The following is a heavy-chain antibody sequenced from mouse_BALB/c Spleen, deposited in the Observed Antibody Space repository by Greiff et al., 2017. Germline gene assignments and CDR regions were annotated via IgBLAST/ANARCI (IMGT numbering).Heavy chain of an antibody. Sequence: ESGPGLVKPSQSLSPTCSVTGYSITSGYYWNWIRQFPGNKLEWMGYISYDGSNNYNPSLKNRISITRDTSKNQFFLKLNSVTTEDTATYYCARAYYGNYFDYWGQGTTLTVSA. J-gene: IGHJ2*01. CDR3: ARAYYGNYFDY. D-gene: IGHD2-10*01. CDR2: ISYDGSN. CDR1: GYSITSGYY. V-gene: IGHV3-6*02.